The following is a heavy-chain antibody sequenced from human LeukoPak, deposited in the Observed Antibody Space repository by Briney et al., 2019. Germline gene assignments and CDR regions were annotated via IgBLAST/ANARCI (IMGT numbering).Heavy chain of an antibody. CDR1: GFTFSPYW. V-gene: IGHV3-7*03. D-gene: IGHD5-18*01. CDR3: ARDGRGYTYGNDY. Sequence: AGGSLRLSCAASGFTFSPYWMSWVRQAPGKGLEWVANIKQDGSEKYYVDSVKGRFTISRDNAKKSLYLQMNSLRAEDTAVYCCARDGRGYTYGNDYWGQGTLVTVSS. J-gene: IGHJ4*02. CDR2: IKQDGSEK.